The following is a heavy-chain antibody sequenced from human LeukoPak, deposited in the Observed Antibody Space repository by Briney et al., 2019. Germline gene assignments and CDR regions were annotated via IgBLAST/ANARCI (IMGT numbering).Heavy chain of an antibody. CDR1: GFTVSSNY. J-gene: IGHJ4*02. CDR3: ARAPPYDSSGLLDY. Sequence: GGSLRLSCAASGFTVSSNYMSWVRQAPGKGLEWVSYISGSASTIYYADSVKGRFTISRDNAKKSLYLQMNTLGAEDTAVYYCARAPPYDSSGLLDYWGQGTLVTVSS. V-gene: IGHV3-11*01. D-gene: IGHD3-22*01. CDR2: ISGSASTI.